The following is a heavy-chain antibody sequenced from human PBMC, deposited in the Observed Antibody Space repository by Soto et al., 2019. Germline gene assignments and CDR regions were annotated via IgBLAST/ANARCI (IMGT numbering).Heavy chain of an antibody. CDR2: MNPNSGNT. Sequence: QVQLVQSGAEVKKPGASVKVSCKASGYTFTSYDINWVRQATGQGLEWMGWMNPNSGNTGYAQKFQCTVTMTRNTFITTAYMELSSLRSEDTAVYYCARRGAVRGITHDDAFDIWGQGTMVTVSS. V-gene: IGHV1-8*01. CDR1: GYTFTSYD. J-gene: IGHJ3*02. D-gene: IGHD3-10*01. CDR3: ARRGAVRGITHDDAFDI.